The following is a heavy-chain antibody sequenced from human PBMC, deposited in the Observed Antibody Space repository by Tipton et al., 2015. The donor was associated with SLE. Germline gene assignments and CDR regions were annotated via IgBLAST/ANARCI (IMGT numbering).Heavy chain of an antibody. D-gene: IGHD3-22*01. V-gene: IGHV3-49*03. CDR3: TRDLDSYDSSGYDYYYGMDV. CDR1: GFTFGDYA. J-gene: IGHJ6*02. Sequence: SLRLSCTASGFTFGDYAMSWFRQAPGKGLEWVGFIRSKAYGGTTEYAASVKGRFTISRDDSKSIAYLQMNSLKTEDTAVYYCTRDLDSYDSSGYDYYYGMDVWGQGTTVTVSS. CDR2: IRSKAYGGTT.